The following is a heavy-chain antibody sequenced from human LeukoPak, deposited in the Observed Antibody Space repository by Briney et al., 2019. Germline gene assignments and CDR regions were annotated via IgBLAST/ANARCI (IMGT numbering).Heavy chain of an antibody. Sequence: RGALRVSCAASGFTLCSYAMHWGRRAPGKGLEYVSDISSKGGSTYYTHSLKGRFTLSRDNFQNTRYLQMGSLRAEDMAVYYSARDRGSTWYYYYYMDVWGKGNTVTVSS. V-gene: IGHV3-64*01. J-gene: IGHJ6*03. CDR3: ARDRGSTWYYYYYMDV. D-gene: IGHD6-13*01. CDR2: ISSKGGST. CDR1: GFTLCSYA.